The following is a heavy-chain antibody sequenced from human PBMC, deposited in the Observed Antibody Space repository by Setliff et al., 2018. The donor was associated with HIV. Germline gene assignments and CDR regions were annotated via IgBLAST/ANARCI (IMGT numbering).Heavy chain of an antibody. V-gene: IGHV4-4*09. CDR1: GGSIGVDC. J-gene: IGHJ4*02. CDR2: IYSNGIT. CDR3: ARLPRGPWRWDY. Sequence: SETLSLTCTVSGGSIGVDCWSWSRQPPGKGLEWIGYIYSNGITRYNPSLKSRVTISLDTSKIEFSLTLKSVTAADTAIYYCARLPRGPWRWDYWGQGMLVTVSS. D-gene: IGHD5-12*01.